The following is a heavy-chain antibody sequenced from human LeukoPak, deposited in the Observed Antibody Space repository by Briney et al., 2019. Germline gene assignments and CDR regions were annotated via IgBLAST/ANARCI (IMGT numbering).Heavy chain of an antibody. Sequence: GASVKVSCKASGYTFTNYDINWVRQATGQGLEWMGWMNPNSGNTGYAQKFQGRVTMTRNTSITTAYMELSILRSEDTAIYYCARGGPVAATHKYFQYWGQGTLVTVSS. CDR3: ARGGPVAATHKYFQY. V-gene: IGHV1-8*01. D-gene: IGHD6-19*01. J-gene: IGHJ1*01. CDR1: GYTFTNYD. CDR2: MNPNSGNT.